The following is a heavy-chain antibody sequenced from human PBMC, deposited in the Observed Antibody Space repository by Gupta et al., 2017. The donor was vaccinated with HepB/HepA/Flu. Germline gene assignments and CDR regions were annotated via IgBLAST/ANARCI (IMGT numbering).Heavy chain of an antibody. V-gene: IGHV3-30-3*01. CDR3: ARDRGVGYCSGVSCYSIYYYGMDV. J-gene: IGHJ6*02. Sequence: QVQLVESGGGVVEPGRSLRLSCAASGFTFSSYAMHWVRQAAGKGLELVAVISYDGSNKYYADSVKGRFTISRDNAKNTLYLQMNSRRAEDTAVYYCARDRGVGYCSGVSCYSIYYYGMDVWGQGTPVTVSS. CDR2: ISYDGSNK. D-gene: IGHD2-15*01. CDR1: GFTFSSYA.